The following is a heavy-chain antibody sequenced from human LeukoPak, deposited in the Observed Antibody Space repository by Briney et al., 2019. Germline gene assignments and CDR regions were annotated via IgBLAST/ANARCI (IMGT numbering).Heavy chain of an antibody. V-gene: IGHV3-21*01. D-gene: IGHD3-9*01. CDR1: GFTFSDYS. Sequence: GESLRLSCAASGFTFSDYSMNWVRQVPGKGLEWVSSIDYDSSHIYYAASVRGRFTISRDNARNSVYLQMNSLRVEDTAVYYCARDPLRYLRVGHYDYWGQGTLVAVSS. J-gene: IGHJ4*02. CDR2: IDYDSSHI. CDR3: ARDPLRYLRVGHYDY.